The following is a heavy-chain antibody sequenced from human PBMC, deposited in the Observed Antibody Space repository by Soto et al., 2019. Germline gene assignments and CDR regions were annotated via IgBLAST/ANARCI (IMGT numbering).Heavy chain of an antibody. J-gene: IGHJ6*02. D-gene: IGHD2-2*01. CDR3: ARDKILSRSGYYGMDV. CDR1: GGSISSYY. CDR2: IYYSGST. V-gene: IGHV4-59*01. Sequence: PSETLSLTCTVSGGSISSYYWSWIRQPPGKGLEWIGYIYYSGSTNYNPSLKSRVTISVDTSKNQFSLKLSSVTAADTAVYYCARDKILSRSGYYGMDVWGQGTTVTVS.